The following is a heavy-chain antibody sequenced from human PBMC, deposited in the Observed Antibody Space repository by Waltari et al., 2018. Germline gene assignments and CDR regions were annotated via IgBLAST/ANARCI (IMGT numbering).Heavy chain of an antibody. Sequence: EVQLVESGGGVVKPGGSLRLSCPASGFTFSSYNMNWVRQAPGKGLEWVSIISYSSSYIYYADSVKGRFTVSRDNAKSSLYLQMNSLRAEDTAVYYCARDHEYGGKADYWGQGTLVTISS. CDR3: ARDHEYGGKADY. D-gene: IGHD4-17*01. J-gene: IGHJ4*02. CDR2: ISYSSSYI. CDR1: GFTFSSYN. V-gene: IGHV3-21*01.